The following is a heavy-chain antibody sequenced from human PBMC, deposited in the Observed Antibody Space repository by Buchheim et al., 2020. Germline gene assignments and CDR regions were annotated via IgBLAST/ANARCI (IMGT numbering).Heavy chain of an antibody. V-gene: IGHV4-4*02. CDR3: ARGQQLGNPSYDY. CDR1: GGSISSSNW. Sequence: QVQLQESGPGLVKPSGTLSLTCAVSGGSISSSNWWSWVRQPPGKGLEWIGYIYHSGSTYYNPSLKSRVTISVDRSTNQFSLKLSSVTAADTAVYYCARGQQLGNPSYDYWGQGTL. J-gene: IGHJ4*02. CDR2: IYHSGST. D-gene: IGHD6-13*01.